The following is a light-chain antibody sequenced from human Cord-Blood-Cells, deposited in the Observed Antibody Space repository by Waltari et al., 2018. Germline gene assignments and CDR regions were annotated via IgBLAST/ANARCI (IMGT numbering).Light chain of an antibody. CDR3: CSYAGSSTV. CDR2: EGS. CDR1: SSDVGSYNL. J-gene: IGLJ3*02. Sequence: QSALTQPASVSGSPGQSITISCTGTSSDVGSYNLVSWYQQHTGNAPKLMIYEGSTRPSGVSNRFSGSKSGNTASLTISGLQAEDEADYYCCSYAGSSTVFGGGTKLTVL. V-gene: IGLV2-23*01.